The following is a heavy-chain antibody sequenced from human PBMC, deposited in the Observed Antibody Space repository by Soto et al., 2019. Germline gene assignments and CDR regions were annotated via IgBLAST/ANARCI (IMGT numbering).Heavy chain of an antibody. CDR1: GGSISSRGYY. J-gene: IGHJ6*02. CDR3: ARYGRAYYYGMDV. D-gene: IGHD1-26*01. CDR2: IYYSGST. Sequence: SETLSLTCTVSGGSISSRGYYWGWIRQPPGKGLEWIGTIYYSGSTYYNPSLKSRVTISVDTSKNQFSLKLSSVTAADTAVYYCARYGRAYYYGMDVWGQGTTVTVSS. V-gene: IGHV4-39*07.